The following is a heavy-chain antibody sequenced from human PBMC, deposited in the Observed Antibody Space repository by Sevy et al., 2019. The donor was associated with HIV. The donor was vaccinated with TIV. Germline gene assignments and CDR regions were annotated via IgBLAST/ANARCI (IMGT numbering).Heavy chain of an antibody. J-gene: IGHJ6*03. CDR3: ARDTNYFYVDV. Sequence: GWSLRLSCVVSGFSFSNYWMTWVRQAPGKGLEWVANIKPDGSVKSYVDSVKGRFTISRDNAKNSLTLQMNSLSAEDTAVYYCARDTNYFYVDVWGKGTTVTVSS. CDR2: IKPDGSVK. V-gene: IGHV3-7*01. CDR1: GFSFSNYW. D-gene: IGHD1-1*01.